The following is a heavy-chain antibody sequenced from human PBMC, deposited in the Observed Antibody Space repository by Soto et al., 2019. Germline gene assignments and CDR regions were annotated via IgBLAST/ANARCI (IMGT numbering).Heavy chain of an antibody. Sequence: GGSLRLSCVASGFTFSSYGMHWVRQAPGKGLEWVAIISYDGSNTYYADSVKGRFTISRGDAKNSLYLQMNSLRAEDTAVYYCATLGGYTFGTPVFDYWGPGILVTVSS. V-gene: IGHV3-30*03. D-gene: IGHD5-18*01. CDR3: ATLGGYTFGTPVFDY. J-gene: IGHJ4*02. CDR2: ISYDGSNT. CDR1: GFTFSSYG.